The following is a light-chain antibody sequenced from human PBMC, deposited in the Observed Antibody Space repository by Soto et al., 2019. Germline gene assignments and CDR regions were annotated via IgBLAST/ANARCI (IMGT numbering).Light chain of an antibody. CDR1: SSNIGSNY. CDR3: AAWDDSLSGVV. J-gene: IGLJ2*01. CDR2: SNN. V-gene: IGLV1-47*01. Sequence: QSVPTQTPSASGTPGQRVTVSCSGSSSNIGSNYVYWYRQLPGTAPKLLIYSNNQRPSGVPDRFSGSKSGTSASLAISGLRSEDEADYYCAAWDDSLSGVVFGGGTKLTVL.